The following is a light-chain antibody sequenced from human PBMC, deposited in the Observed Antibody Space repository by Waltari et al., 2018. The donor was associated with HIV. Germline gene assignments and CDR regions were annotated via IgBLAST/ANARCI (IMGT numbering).Light chain of an antibody. CDR2: AAS. CDR1: QSISSY. V-gene: IGKV1-39*01. CDR3: QQGYNTPHT. Sequence: DIQMTHSPSSLSASVGDRVTITCRASQSISSYLHWYQQTPGKAPKLLIYAASNLQSGVPARFSASGSGTDFTLTISSLQPEDFATYYCQQGYNTPHTFGQGTKLDIK. J-gene: IGKJ2*01.